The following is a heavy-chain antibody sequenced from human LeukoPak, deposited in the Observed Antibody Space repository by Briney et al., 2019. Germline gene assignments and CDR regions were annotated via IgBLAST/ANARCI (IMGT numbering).Heavy chain of an antibody. V-gene: IGHV4-30-4*01. CDR2: IYYSGST. J-gene: IGHJ5*02. CDR1: GGSISSGDYY. D-gene: IGHD2-15*01. Sequence: SETLSLTCTVSGGSISSGDYYWSWIRQPPGKGLEWIGYIYYSGSTYYNPSPKSRVTISVDTSKNQFSLKLSSVTAADTAVYYCARHLHSIVVAWFDPWGQGTLVTVSS. CDR3: ARHLHSIVVAWFDP.